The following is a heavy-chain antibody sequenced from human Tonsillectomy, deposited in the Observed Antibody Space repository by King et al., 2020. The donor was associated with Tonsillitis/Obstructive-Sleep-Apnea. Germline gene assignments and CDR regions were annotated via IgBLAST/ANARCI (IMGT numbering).Heavy chain of an antibody. J-gene: IGHJ4*02. Sequence: VQLVESGGGVVQPGRSLRLSCAASGFTFSTYGMHWVRQAPGKGLQWVAVIWYDGSNKYYADSVKGRFTISRDNSKNTLYLQMNSLRAEDTAVYYCARGRATSGWPDYFDYWGQGTLVTVSS. CDR2: IWYDGSNK. V-gene: IGHV3-33*01. CDR1: GFTFSTYG. D-gene: IGHD6-19*01. CDR3: ARGRATSGWPDYFDY.